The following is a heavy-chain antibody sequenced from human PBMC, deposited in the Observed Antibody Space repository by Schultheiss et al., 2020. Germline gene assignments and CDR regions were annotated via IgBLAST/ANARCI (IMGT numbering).Heavy chain of an antibody. J-gene: IGHJ4*02. CDR3: ARTYYDSSGYYPNFDY. CDR2: ISAYNGNT. D-gene: IGHD3-22*01. V-gene: IGHV1-18*01. CDR1: GYTFTSYG. Sequence: ASVKVSCKASGYTFTSYGISWVRQAPGQGLEWMGWISAYNGNTNYAQKLQGRVTMTTDTSTSTAYMELRSLRSDDTAVYYCARTYYDSSGYYPNFDYWGQGTLVTVYS.